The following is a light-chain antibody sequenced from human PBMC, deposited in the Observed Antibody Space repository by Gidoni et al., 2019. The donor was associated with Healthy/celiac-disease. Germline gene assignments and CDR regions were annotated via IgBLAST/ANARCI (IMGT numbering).Light chain of an antibody. Sequence: EIVMTQSPATLSVSPGERATRSCRASQSVSSNLAWYQQNPGQAPRLLIYGASTRATGIPARFSGSGSGTEFTLTISSLQSEDFAVYYCQQYNNWLFTFGGGTKVEIK. V-gene: IGKV3-15*01. CDR2: GAS. CDR3: QQYNNWLFT. CDR1: QSVSSN. J-gene: IGKJ4*01.